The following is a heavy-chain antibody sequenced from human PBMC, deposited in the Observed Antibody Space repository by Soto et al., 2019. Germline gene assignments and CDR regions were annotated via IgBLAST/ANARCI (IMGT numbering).Heavy chain of an antibody. V-gene: IGHV1-24*01. CDR3: ATNEIFGVDKSYY. Sequence: QVQLVQSGAEVKKPGASVKVSCKVSGYTLTELSMHWVRQAPGKGLEWMGGFDPEDGETIYAQKFQGRVTMTEATSTDTAYMDVSSLRSEDTAAYYCATNEIFGVDKSYYWGHGSLVTVSS. D-gene: IGHD3-3*01. J-gene: IGHJ4*01. CDR1: GYTLTELS. CDR2: FDPEDGET.